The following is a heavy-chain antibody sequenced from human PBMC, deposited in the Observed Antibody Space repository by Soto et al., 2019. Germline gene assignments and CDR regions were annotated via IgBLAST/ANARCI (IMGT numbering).Heavy chain of an antibody. CDR2: INHSGST. V-gene: IGHV4-34*01. D-gene: IGHD3-22*01. CDR3: ARGRVAISLIVVVFTGGSYYCDS. CDR1: GGSFSDYY. J-gene: IGHJ4*02. Sequence: PSETLSLTCAVYGGSFSDYYWSWIRQPPGKGLEWIGEINHSGSTNYNPSLKSRVTISVDTSKNQFSLKLTSVTAADTAVYYCARGRVAISLIVVVFTGGSYYCDSWGQGTLVTVSS.